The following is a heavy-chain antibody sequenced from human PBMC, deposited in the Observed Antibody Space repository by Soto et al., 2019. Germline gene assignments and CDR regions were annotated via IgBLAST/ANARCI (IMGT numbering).Heavy chain of an antibody. Sequence: GGSLRLSCAASGFTFSSYAMSWVRQAPGKGLEWVSTISGSGDRTYYGDSVKGQFTISSDNSKNTLYLQMNSLRAEDTAVYYCAKTPRVGATYYFDYWGQGILVTVSS. CDR3: AKTPRVGATYYFDY. V-gene: IGHV3-23*01. J-gene: IGHJ4*02. CDR1: GFTFSSYA. CDR2: ISGSGDRT. D-gene: IGHD1-26*01.